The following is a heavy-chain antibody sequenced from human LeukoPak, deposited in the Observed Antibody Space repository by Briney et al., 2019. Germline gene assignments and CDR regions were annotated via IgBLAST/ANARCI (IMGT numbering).Heavy chain of an antibody. Sequence: GGSLRLSCAASGFTFSSYGMSWVRQAPGKGLEWVSAISGSGGSTYYADSVKGRFTISRDNAKNSLYLQMNSLRAEDTALYYCARGSGWGYSYGYDYWGQGTLVTVSS. V-gene: IGHV3-23*01. CDR1: GFTFSSYG. CDR2: ISGSGGST. D-gene: IGHD5-18*01. CDR3: ARGSGWGYSYGYDY. J-gene: IGHJ4*02.